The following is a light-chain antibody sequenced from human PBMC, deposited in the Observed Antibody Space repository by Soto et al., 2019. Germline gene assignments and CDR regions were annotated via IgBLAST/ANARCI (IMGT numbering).Light chain of an antibody. Sequence: QSALTQPASVSGSPGQSITISCTGTSSDVGGYKYVSWYQQHPGKTPKLIIYEVSNRPSGVSNRFSGSKSGNTASLTISGVQAEDEADYYCTSYTSSATGVLGGGTKLTVL. CDR2: EVS. CDR1: SSDVGGYKY. V-gene: IGLV2-14*01. J-gene: IGLJ2*01. CDR3: TSYTSSATGV.